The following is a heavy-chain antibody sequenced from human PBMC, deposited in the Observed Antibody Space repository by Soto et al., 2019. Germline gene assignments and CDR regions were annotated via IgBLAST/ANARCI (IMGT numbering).Heavy chain of an antibody. J-gene: IGHJ4*02. V-gene: IGHV3-33*01. CDR2: IWYDGSNK. D-gene: IGHD3-22*01. Sequence: GGSLRLSCAASGFTFSSYGMHWVRQAPGKGLEWVAVIWYDGSNKYYADSVKGRFTISRDNSKNTLYLQMNSLRAEDTAVYYCARDPPRYYDSSGALDYWGQGTLVTVSS. CDR1: GFTFSSYG. CDR3: ARDPPRYYDSSGALDY.